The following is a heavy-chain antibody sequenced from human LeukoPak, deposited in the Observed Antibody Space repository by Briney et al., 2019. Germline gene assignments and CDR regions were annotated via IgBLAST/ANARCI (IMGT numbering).Heavy chain of an antibody. CDR1: GGSISSSSYS. J-gene: IGHJ4*02. V-gene: IGHV4-39*01. CDR2: IYYSGST. Sequence: SETLSLTCTVSGGSISSSSYSWGWIRQPPGKGLEWIGSIYYSGSTYYNPSLKSRVTISVDTSRNQFSLKLSSVTAADTAVYYCARVLINSSGWYRSESGFDYWGQGTLVTVSS. CDR3: ARVLINSSGWYRSESGFDY. D-gene: IGHD6-19*01.